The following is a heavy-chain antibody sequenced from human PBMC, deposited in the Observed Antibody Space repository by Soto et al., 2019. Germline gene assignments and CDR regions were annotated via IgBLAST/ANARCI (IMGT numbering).Heavy chain of an antibody. CDR2: ISPGSRYP. CDR3: VRGGGGGLFDP. V-gene: IGHV3-11*06. CDR1: GFTFGDSY. J-gene: IGHJ5*02. D-gene: IGHD2-15*01. Sequence: GGSLRLFCEGSGFTFGDSYMSWIRQAPGEALGWLSYISPGSRYPAYADSVKGRFTSSRDNAKRSLYLQMMSLTAEDTAIYYCVRGGGGGLFDPWGQGTMVTVSS.